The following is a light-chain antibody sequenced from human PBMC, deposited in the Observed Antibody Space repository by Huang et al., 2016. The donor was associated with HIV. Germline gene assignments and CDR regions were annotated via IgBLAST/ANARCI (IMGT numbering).Light chain of an antibody. CDR2: GAS. V-gene: IGKV3-15*01. J-gene: IGKJ2*01. Sequence: EIVMTQSPATLSVSPGERATLSCRASQNVRNNLAWYQQKPGQAPSLLIYGASTRATDIPARFSGSGSGTEFTLTISSLQSEDFAVYYCQQYNDWPRTFGQGTKLEIK. CDR1: QNVRNN. CDR3: QQYNDWPRT.